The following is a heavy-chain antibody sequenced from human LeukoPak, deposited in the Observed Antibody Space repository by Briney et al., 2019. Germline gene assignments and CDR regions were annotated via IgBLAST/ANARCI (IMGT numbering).Heavy chain of an antibody. CDR3: AKDVGKWESLHFFDY. Sequence: GGSLRLSCAASGFTFSSYAMSWVRQVPGKGLEWISGISGSGASTYYADSVKGRFTISRDDSRNTLYLQMNSLRGDDTAVYYCAKDVGKWESLHFFDYWGQGTLVTVSS. CDR1: GFTFSSYA. V-gene: IGHV3-23*01. CDR2: ISGSGAST. D-gene: IGHD1-26*01. J-gene: IGHJ4*02.